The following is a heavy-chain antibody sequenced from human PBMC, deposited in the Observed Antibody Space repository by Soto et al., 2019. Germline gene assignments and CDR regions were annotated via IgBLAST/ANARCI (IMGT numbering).Heavy chain of an antibody. Sequence: QVQLVQSGTEVKKPGASVKVSCKASGYSFTGDYIHWVRQAPGQGLGWMGWMNPHSGGTNHAQKFQGRVTMTRDTSITTAYLELRSLRSDDTYVYYCARVVVGYCSGFSCYSDCDYWGQGTRVTVSS. D-gene: IGHD2-15*01. CDR2: MNPHSGGT. CDR3: ARVVVGYCSGFSCYSDCDY. CDR1: GYSFTGDY. V-gene: IGHV1-2*02. J-gene: IGHJ4*02.